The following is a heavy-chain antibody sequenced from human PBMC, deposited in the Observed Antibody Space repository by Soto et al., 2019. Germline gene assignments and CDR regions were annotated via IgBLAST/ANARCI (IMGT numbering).Heavy chain of an antibody. D-gene: IGHD4-17*01. CDR3: ARTTAVPNSLRSRYFFDY. Sequence: PSETLSLTCSVSGGSVSDKTYYWSWIRQPPGKRLEWIGYVYYSGTTNYNPSLKSRVTISVDLSKNQFSLRLSSVATADTALYYCARTTAVPNSLRSRYFFDYWGQGTLVTVSS. CDR2: VYYSGTT. V-gene: IGHV4-61*01. J-gene: IGHJ4*02. CDR1: GGSVSDKTYY.